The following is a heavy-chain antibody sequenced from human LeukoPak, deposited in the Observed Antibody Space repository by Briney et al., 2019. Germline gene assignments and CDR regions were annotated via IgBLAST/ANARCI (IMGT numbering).Heavy chain of an antibody. Sequence: GRSLRLSCAASGFTFDDYAMHELRQAPGKGLEGGSGISWNSGSIGYADSVKGRFTISRDNAKNSLYLQMNSLRAEDTALYYCAKDTSNDFWSGAYFDYWGQGTLVTVSS. D-gene: IGHD3-3*01. CDR2: ISWNSGSI. J-gene: IGHJ4*02. V-gene: IGHV3-9*01. CDR1: GFTFDDYA. CDR3: AKDTSNDFWSGAYFDY.